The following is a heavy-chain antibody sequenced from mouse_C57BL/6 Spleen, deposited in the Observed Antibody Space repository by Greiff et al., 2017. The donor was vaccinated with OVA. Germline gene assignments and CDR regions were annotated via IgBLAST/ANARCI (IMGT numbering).Heavy chain of an antibody. J-gene: IGHJ1*03. CDR2: ISYDGSN. V-gene: IGHV3-6*01. CDR1: GYSITSGYY. Sequence: VQLQQSGPGLVKPSQSLSLTCSVTGYSITSGYYWNWIRQFPGNKLEWMGYISYDGSNNYNPSLKNRISITRDTSKNQFFLKLNSVTTEDTATYYCATSSLHWYFDVWGTGTTVTVSS. CDR3: ATSSLHWYFDV. D-gene: IGHD1-1*01.